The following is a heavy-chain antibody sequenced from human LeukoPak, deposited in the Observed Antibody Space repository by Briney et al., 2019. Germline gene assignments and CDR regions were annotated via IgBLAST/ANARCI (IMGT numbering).Heavy chain of an antibody. CDR1: GFAFGTYW. Sequence: GGSLRLSCAASGFAFGTYWMHWVRQAPGKGLEWLSRVNGEGSTINYADSVKGRFTISRDNAKNTLYLQIDSLRVEDTAVYYCARDPLRYLRVGHYDYWGQGTLVAVSS. CDR3: ARDPLRYLRVGHYDY. J-gene: IGHJ4*02. CDR2: VNGEGSTI. V-gene: IGHV3-74*01. D-gene: IGHD3-9*01.